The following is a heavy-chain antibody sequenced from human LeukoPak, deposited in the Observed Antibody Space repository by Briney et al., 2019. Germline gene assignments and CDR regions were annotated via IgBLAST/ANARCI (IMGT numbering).Heavy chain of an antibody. Sequence: GGSLRLSCAASGFTFSSYAMSWVRQAPGKGLEWIPAISGSGGSTYYADSVKGRFTISRDNSKNTLYLQMNSLRAEDTAVYYCAKTLAAAGRFFDYWGQGTLVTVSS. V-gene: IGHV3-23*01. J-gene: IGHJ4*02. CDR2: ISGSGGST. CDR1: GFTFSSYA. D-gene: IGHD6-13*01. CDR3: AKTLAAAGRFFDY.